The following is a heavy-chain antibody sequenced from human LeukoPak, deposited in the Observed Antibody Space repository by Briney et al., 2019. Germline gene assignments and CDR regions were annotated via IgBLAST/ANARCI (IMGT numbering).Heavy chain of an antibody. V-gene: IGHV1-69*13. CDR1: GGTFSSYA. D-gene: IGHD4-17*01. CDR2: IIPIFGTA. J-gene: IGHJ4*02. CDR3: ARDGSGDYAPGY. Sequence: ASVKVSCKASGGTFSSYAISWMRQAPGQGLEWMGGIIPIFGTANYAQKFQGRVTITADESTSTAYMELSSLRSEDTAVYYCARDGSGDYAPGYWGQGTLVTVSS.